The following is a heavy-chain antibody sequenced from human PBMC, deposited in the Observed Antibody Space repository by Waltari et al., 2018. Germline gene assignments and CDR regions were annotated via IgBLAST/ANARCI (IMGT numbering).Heavy chain of an antibody. CDR3: TRSLGWSGDY. Sequence: EVQLVESGGGLVQPGRSLRLSCTTSGFTFGDYAMRWFRQAPGKGLEWVGCIRSKAYGGTTEYAASMKGRFTISRDDSKSVAYLQMNSLKTEDTAVYYCTRSLGWSGDYWGQGTLVTVSS. J-gene: IGHJ4*02. V-gene: IGHV3-49*03. CDR1: GFTFGDYA. CDR2: IRSKAYGGTT. D-gene: IGHD3-10*02.